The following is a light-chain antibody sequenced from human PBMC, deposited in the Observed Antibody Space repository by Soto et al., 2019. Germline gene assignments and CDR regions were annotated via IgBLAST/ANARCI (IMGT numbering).Light chain of an antibody. J-gene: IGKJ5*01. V-gene: IGKV1-39*01. Sequence: DFLMTQSPSSLSSSGGDRVTITWRASQSISNYLNWYELKPGKGHNRLIYSAFTLQSGVPSRFGGGGCGTDFTLTICILQPEDFVTYWCKESYNLPRTFGHGTRREIK. CDR1: QSISNY. CDR2: SAF. CDR3: KESYNLPRT.